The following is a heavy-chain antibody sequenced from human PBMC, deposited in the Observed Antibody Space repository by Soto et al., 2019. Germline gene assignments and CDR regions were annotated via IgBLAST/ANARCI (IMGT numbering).Heavy chain of an antibody. CDR3: ARTPRYGSGGSCYVSSSFDY. D-gene: IGHD2-15*01. CDR1: GGSISSSSYY. V-gene: IGHV4-39*01. CDR2: IYYSGST. Sequence: QLQLQESGPGLVKPSETLSLTCTVSGGSISSSSYYWGWIRQPPGKGLEWIGSIYYSGSTYYNPSLKSRVTISVDTSKNQFSLKLSAVTAADTAVYYCARTPRYGSGGSCYVSSSFDYWGQGTLVTVSS. J-gene: IGHJ4*02.